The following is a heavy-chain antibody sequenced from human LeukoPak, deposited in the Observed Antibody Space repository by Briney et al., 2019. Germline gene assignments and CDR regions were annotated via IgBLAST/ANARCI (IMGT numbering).Heavy chain of an antibody. CDR3: ARGLQWELPFDY. D-gene: IGHD1-26*01. CDR1: GGSISSGGYY. CDR2: IYHSGST. Sequence: SQTLSLTCTVSGGSISSGGYYWSWIRQPPGKGPEWIGYIYHSGSTYYNPSLKSRVTISVDRSKNQFSLKLSSVTAADTAVYYCARGLQWELPFDYWGQGTLVTVSS. J-gene: IGHJ4*02. V-gene: IGHV4-30-2*01.